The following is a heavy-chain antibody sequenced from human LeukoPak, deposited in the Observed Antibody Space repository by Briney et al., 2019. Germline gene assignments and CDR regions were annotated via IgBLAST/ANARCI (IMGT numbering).Heavy chain of an antibody. J-gene: IGHJ6*04. CDR2: IIPIFGTA. V-gene: IGHV1-69*13. Sequence: SVTVSCTASGGTFSSYAISWVRQAPGQGLEWMGGIIPIFGTANYAQKFQGRVTITADESTSTAYMELSSLRSEDTAVYYCAETRGRPHYYYGMDVWGKGTTVTVSS. D-gene: IGHD1-1*01. CDR1: GGTFSSYA. CDR3: AETRGRPHYYYGMDV.